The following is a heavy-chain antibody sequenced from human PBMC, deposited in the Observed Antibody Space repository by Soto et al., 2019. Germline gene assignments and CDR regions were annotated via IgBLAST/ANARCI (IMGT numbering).Heavy chain of an antibody. CDR3: ARSIVVVTALDY. D-gene: IGHD2-21*02. CDR1: GYTFTSYA. Sequence: QVQLVQSGAAVKKPGASVKVSCKASGYTFTSYAMHWVRQAPGQRLEWMGWINAGNGNTKYSQKFQGRVTITRDTSASTAYMELSSLRSEDTAVYYCARSIVVVTALDYWGQGTLVTVSS. J-gene: IGHJ4*02. V-gene: IGHV1-3*01. CDR2: INAGNGNT.